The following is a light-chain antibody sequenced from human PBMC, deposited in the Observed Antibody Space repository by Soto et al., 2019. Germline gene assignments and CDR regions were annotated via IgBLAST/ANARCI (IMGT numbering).Light chain of an antibody. CDR2: SAS. J-gene: IGKJ4*01. CDR3: QQLNSYPIT. V-gene: IGKV1-9*01. Sequence: IQLTQSPSSLSASVGDRVTITCRASQRISTYLAWYQRKPGKAPNLLIYSASTVESGVPSRFSGRGSGTDFTLTISSLQPEDSATYYCQQLNSYPITFGVGTKVEVK. CDR1: QRISTY.